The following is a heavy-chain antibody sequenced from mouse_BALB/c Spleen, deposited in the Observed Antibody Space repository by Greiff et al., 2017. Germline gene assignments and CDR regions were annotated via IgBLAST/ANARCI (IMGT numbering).Heavy chain of an antibody. CDR2: ISSGGSYT. CDR1: GFTFSSYT. D-gene: IGHD4-1*01. Sequence: EVKVEESGGGLVKPGGSLKLSCAASGFTFSSYTMSWVRQTPEKRLEWVATISSGGSYTYYPDSVKGRFTISRDNAKNTLYLQMSSLKSEDTAMYYCTRDIRTGAPMDYWGQGTSVTVSS. J-gene: IGHJ4*01. V-gene: IGHV5-6-4*01. CDR3: TRDIRTGAPMDY.